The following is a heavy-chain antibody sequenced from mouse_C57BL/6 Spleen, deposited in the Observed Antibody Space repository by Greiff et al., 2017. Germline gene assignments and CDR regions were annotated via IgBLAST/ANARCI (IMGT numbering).Heavy chain of an antibody. CDR2: IYPGDGDT. J-gene: IGHJ4*01. Sequence: VQLQQSGAELVKPGASVKISCKASGYAFSSYWMNWVKQRPGKGLEWIGQIYPGDGDTNYNGKFKGKATLTADKSSSTAYMQLSSLTSEDSAVYFCARTYYSNYVNYAMDYWGQGTSVTVSS. V-gene: IGHV1-80*01. D-gene: IGHD2-5*01. CDR1: GYAFSSYW. CDR3: ARTYYSNYVNYAMDY.